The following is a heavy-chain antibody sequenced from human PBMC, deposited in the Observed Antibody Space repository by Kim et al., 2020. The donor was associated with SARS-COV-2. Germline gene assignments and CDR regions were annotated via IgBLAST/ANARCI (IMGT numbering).Heavy chain of an antibody. D-gene: IGHD2-15*01. J-gene: IGHJ3*02. Sequence: GGSLRLSCAASGFTVSSNYMSWVRQAPGKGLEWVSVIYSGGSTYYADSVKGRFTISRDNSKNTLYLQMNSLRAEDTAVYYCAREVVGQEAFDIWGQGTMVTVSS. CDR2: IYSGGST. V-gene: IGHV3-53*01. CDR1: GFTVSSNY. CDR3: AREVVGQEAFDI.